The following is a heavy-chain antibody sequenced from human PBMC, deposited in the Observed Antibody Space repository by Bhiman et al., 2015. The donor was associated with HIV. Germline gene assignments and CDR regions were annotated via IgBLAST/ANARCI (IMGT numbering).Heavy chain of an antibody. CDR2: ISGSGGST. Sequence: EVQLLESGGGLVQPGGSLRLSCAASGFTFSSYAMSWVRQAPEKGLEWVSAISGSGGSTYFADSVKGRFTISRDNSKNSLYLQMNSLRAEDTALYYCARDFVSFGECTAFDIWGQGTMVTVSS. V-gene: IGHV3-23*01. CDR3: ARDFVSFGECTAFDI. D-gene: IGHD3-10*01. J-gene: IGHJ3*02. CDR1: GFTFSSYA.